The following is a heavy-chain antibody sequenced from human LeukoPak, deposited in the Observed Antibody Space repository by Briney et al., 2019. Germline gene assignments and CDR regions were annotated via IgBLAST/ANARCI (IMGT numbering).Heavy chain of an antibody. CDR1: GFTFSRYG. V-gene: IGHV3-30*03. D-gene: IGHD1-7*01. Sequence: GGSLRLSCAASGFTFSRYGMHWVRQAPGKGLEWAAIISYDGSNKYYADSVKGRFTISRDNSKSTLYLQMNSLSTEDTAVYYCARDLTGTADYYYYMDVWGKGTTVTVSS. CDR3: ARDLTGTADYYYYMDV. CDR2: ISYDGSNK. J-gene: IGHJ6*03.